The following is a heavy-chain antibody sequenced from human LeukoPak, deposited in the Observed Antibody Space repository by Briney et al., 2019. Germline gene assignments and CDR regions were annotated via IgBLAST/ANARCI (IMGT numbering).Heavy chain of an antibody. D-gene: IGHD1-26*01. V-gene: IGHV4-59*08. CDR3: ATLVLNPRRAGAPDGNFDY. CDR1: GGSISSYY. J-gene: IGHJ4*02. Sequence: SETLSLTCTVSGGSISSYYWSWIRQPPGKGLEWIGYIYYSGSTNYNPSLKSRVTISVDTSKNQFSLKLSSVTAAGTAVYYCATLVLNPRRAGAPDGNFDYWGQGTLVTVSS. CDR2: IYYSGST.